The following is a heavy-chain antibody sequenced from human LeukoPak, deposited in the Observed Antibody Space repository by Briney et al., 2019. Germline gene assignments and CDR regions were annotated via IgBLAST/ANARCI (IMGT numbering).Heavy chain of an antibody. J-gene: IGHJ4*02. CDR3: ARALVGDGSSIY. D-gene: IGHD2-15*01. V-gene: IGHV3-7*05. Sequence: GGSLRLSCAASGITVSKYWMSWDRQAPGKGLEWVANINQDGVEKYYVDSVKGRFTISRDNAKSSLYLQMNSLRAEDTAVYFCARALVGDGSSIYWGQGTLVTVSS. CDR1: GITVSKYW. CDR2: INQDGVEK.